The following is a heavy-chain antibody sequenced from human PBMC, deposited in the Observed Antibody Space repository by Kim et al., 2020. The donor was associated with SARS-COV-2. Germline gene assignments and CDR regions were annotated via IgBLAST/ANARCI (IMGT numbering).Heavy chain of an antibody. D-gene: IGHD3-22*01. CDR2: ISDSGSNT. V-gene: IGHV3-23*01. CDR3: AKVGIEHYFDSSGYYQGDYFDS. J-gene: IGHJ4*02. Sequence: GGSLRLSCAASGFTFRSSAMSWVRQAPGKGLEWVSVISDSGSNTHYADSVRGRFTISRDNSKSTLYLRMNSLRAEDTAVYYCAKVGIEHYFDSSGYYQGDYFDSWGQGTLVTVSS. CDR1: GFTFRSSA.